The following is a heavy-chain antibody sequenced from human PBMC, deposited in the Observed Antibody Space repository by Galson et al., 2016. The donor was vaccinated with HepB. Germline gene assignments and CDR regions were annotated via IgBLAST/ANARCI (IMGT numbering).Heavy chain of an antibody. CDR2: ISSSSTYI. V-gene: IGHV3-21*01. D-gene: IGHD6-19*01. J-gene: IGHJ4*02. CDR3: ARGAEWLALWYFDY. CDR1: GFTFTSYS. Sequence: SLRLSCAASGFTFTSYSMSWVRQAPGKGLEWVSSISSSSTYIYYADSVKGRFTISRDNAKNSLYLQMNSLGADDTAVYYCARGAEWLALWYFDYWGQGTQVTVSS.